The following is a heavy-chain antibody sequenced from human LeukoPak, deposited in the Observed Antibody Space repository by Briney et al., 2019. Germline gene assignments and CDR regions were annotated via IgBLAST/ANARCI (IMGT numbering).Heavy chain of an antibody. J-gene: IGHJ6*02. D-gene: IGHD6-19*01. Sequence: SETLSLTCTVSGGSISSHYWSWIRQPAGKGLEWIGRIYTSGSTNYNPSLKSRVTMSVDTSKNQFSLKLSSVTAADTAVYYCARLSIAVAGTHYYGMDVWGQGTTVTVSS. CDR2: IYTSGST. V-gene: IGHV4-4*07. CDR3: ARLSIAVAGTHYYGMDV. CDR1: GGSISSHY.